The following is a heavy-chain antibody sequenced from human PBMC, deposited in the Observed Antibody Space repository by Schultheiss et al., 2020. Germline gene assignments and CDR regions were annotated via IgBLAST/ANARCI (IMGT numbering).Heavy chain of an antibody. CDR2: LYSGGTT. CDR3: AKGGLYCGGDCINI. V-gene: IGHV3-53*01. Sequence: SCAASGFTVSSNYISWVRQPPGKGLEWVSILYSGGTTYYADSVQGRFTISRDNSKNTLYLQMNSLRAEDTAVYYCAKGGLYCGGDCINIWGQGTLVTVSS. J-gene: IGHJ4*02. CDR1: GFTVSSNY. D-gene: IGHD2-21*02.